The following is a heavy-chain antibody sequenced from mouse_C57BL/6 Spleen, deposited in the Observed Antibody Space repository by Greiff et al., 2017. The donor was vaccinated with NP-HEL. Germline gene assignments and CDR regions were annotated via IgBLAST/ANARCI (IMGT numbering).Heavy chain of an antibody. Sequence: EVRLVESGGGLVKPGGSLKLSCAASGFTFSSYTMSWVRQTPEKRLEWVATISGGGGNTYYPDSVKGRFTISRDNAKNTLYLQMSSLRSEDTALYYCARHDTTVVDWYFDVWGTGTTVAVSS. CDR3: ARHDTTVVDWYFDV. V-gene: IGHV5-9*01. CDR1: GFTFSSYT. J-gene: IGHJ1*03. CDR2: ISGGGGNT. D-gene: IGHD1-1*01.